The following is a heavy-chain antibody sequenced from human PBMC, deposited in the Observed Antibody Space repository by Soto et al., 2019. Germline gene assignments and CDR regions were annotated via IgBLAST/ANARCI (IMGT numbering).Heavy chain of an antibody. CDR2: IYWDEDK. Sequence: QITLKESGPTLVKPTQTLTLTCTFSGFSLSTRGVAVGWFRQPPGQALEWLALIYWDEDKWYSPSLKSRLTITDCTTKNQVVLTITNMDPVDTATYYCAHRPRGSAYYFDYWGQGTLVTVSS. V-gene: IGHV2-5*02. J-gene: IGHJ4*02. D-gene: IGHD5-12*01. CDR1: GFSLSTRGVA. CDR3: AHRPRGSAYYFDY.